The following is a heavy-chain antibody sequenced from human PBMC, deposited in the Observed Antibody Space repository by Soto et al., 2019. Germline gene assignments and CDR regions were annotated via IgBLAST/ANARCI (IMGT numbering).Heavy chain of an antibody. CDR3: ATAHARTHPFGF. Sequence: PAETLSLTCTVSGGSMRNDYWSWIRQPPGKRLEWIGCIFHIGNAKYNPSFKSRVTISIDTSKNQFSPSLDSVTAADTAVYFCATAHARTHPFGFWGPGTQVTVSS. CDR1: GGSMRNDY. V-gene: IGHV4-59*08. J-gene: IGHJ4*02. D-gene: IGHD1-1*01. CDR2: IFHIGNA.